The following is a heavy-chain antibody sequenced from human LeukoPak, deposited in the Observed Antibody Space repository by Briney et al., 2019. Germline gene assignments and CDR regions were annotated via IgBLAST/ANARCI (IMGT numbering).Heavy chain of an antibody. Sequence: SETLSLTCTVSGGSISSGSYYWSWIRQPAGKGLEWIGRIYTSGSTNYNPSLKSRVTMSVDTSKNQFSLKLSSVTAADTAVYYCARGGYFDWLLEFDYWGQGTLVTVSS. CDR1: GGSISSGSYY. V-gene: IGHV4-61*02. CDR3: ARGGYFDWLLEFDY. CDR2: IYTSGST. D-gene: IGHD3-9*01. J-gene: IGHJ4*02.